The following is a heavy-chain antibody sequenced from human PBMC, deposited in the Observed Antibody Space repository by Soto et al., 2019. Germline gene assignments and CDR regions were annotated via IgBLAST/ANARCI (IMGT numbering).Heavy chain of an antibody. CDR3: ARFGYCSSTSCYTGAYYYYGMDV. J-gene: IGHJ6*02. CDR1: GGSFSGYS. V-gene: IGHV4-34*01. CDR2: INHSGST. Sequence: PSETLSLTCAVYGGSFSGYSWSWIRQPPGKGLEWIGEINHSGSTNYNPSLKSRVTISVDTSKNQFSLKLSSVTAADTAVYYCARFGYCSSTSCYTGAYYYYGMDVWGQGTTVTVSS. D-gene: IGHD2-2*02.